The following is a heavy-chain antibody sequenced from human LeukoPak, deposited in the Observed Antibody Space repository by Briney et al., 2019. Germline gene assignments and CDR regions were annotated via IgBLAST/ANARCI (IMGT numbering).Heavy chain of an antibody. CDR2: KSCGWCST. CDR1: EFTLSLYC. V-gene: IGHV3-74*01. CDR3: AKVGLTVVRRAY. Sequence: PGGPLRLSCAPSEFTLSLYCLHGVRHSPGKGVVWLSLKSCGWCSTIYADCVEARFNISIRNSKNTLYLQMNSLRAEDTAVYYCAKVGLTVVRRAYSGQVALVTLSS. D-gene: IGHD3-10*01. J-gene: IGHJ4*02.